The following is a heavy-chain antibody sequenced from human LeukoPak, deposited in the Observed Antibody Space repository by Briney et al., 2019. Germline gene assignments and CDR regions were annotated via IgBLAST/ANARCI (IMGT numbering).Heavy chain of an antibody. V-gene: IGHV4-4*02. CDR1: GGSISSSNW. Sequence: SETLSLTCAVSGGSISSSNWWSWVRQPPGKGLEWIGEIYHSGSTNYNPSLKSRVTISVDKSKNQFSLKLSSVTAADTAVYYCARDLRYDSSLDWFDPWGQGALVTVSS. CDR2: IYHSGST. J-gene: IGHJ5*02. D-gene: IGHD3-22*01. CDR3: ARDLRYDSSLDWFDP.